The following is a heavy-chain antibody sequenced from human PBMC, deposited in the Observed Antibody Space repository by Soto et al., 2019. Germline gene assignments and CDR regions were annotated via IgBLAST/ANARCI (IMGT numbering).Heavy chain of an antibody. CDR1: GFTFSSYS. J-gene: IGHJ6*02. CDR2: ISSSSSTI. V-gene: IGHV3-48*02. CDR3: ARTGGGFTMVRGVPRPPYYYYGMDV. D-gene: IGHD3-10*01. Sequence: EVQLVESGGGLVQPGGSLRLSCAASGFTFSSYSMNWVRQAPGKGLEWVSYISSSSSTIYYADSVKGRFTISRDNAKNSLYLQMNSLRDEDTAVYYCARTGGGFTMVRGVPRPPYYYYGMDVWGQGTTVTVSS.